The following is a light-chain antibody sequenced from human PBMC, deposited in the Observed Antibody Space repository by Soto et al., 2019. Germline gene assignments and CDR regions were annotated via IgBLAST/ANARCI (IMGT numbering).Light chain of an antibody. Sequence: EIVLTQSPVSLSLSPGERATLSCRASQTVDSYLVWYQQKPGQAPRLLIFGASNRATGIPVRFSGSGSGTDFTLTINSLEPEDFATYYCQQSFTTPRTFGQGTKVEIK. CDR3: QQSFTTPRT. J-gene: IGKJ1*01. V-gene: IGKV3-11*01. CDR1: QTVDSY. CDR2: GAS.